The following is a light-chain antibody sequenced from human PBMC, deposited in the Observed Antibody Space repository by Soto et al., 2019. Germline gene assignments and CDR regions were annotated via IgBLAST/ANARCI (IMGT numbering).Light chain of an antibody. V-gene: IGKV1-39*01. Sequence: DIQMTQSPSSLSASVGDRVTITCRASQSISNFLKWYQQKPGKAPKLLIYAASSLQSGVPARFSGSGSGTDFTLTSSSLQPEDFATYYCQQSYSTPLTFGGGTKVEIK. CDR1: QSISNF. CDR2: AAS. J-gene: IGKJ4*01. CDR3: QQSYSTPLT.